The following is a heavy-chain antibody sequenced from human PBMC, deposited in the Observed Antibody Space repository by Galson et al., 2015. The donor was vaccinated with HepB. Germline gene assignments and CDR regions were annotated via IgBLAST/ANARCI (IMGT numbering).Heavy chain of an antibody. V-gene: IGHV3-49*03. CDR1: GFTFGDYA. J-gene: IGHJ1*01. D-gene: IGHD1-26*01. CDR3: TRAIYSGSYYTEYFQH. CDR2: IRSKAYGGTT. Sequence: SLRLSCAASGFTFGDYAMSWFRQAPGKGLEWVGLIRSKAYGGTTEYAAPVKGRFTISRDDSKSIAYLQMNSLKTEDTAVYYCTRAIYSGSYYTEYFQHWGQGTLVTVSS.